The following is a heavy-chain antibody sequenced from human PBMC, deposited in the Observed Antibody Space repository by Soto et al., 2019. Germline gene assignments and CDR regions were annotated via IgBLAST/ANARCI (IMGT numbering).Heavy chain of an antibody. V-gene: IGHV1-3*01. J-gene: IGHJ4*02. CDR2: INAGNGNT. D-gene: IGHD1-26*01. Sequence: RLEWMGWINAGNGNTKYSQKFQGRVTFTRDTSAGTVYMQLSSLTSEDTAVYYCARDDSGCSGSHYIDCFNFSGQGALLSVSS. CDR3: ARDDSGCSGSHYIDCFNF.